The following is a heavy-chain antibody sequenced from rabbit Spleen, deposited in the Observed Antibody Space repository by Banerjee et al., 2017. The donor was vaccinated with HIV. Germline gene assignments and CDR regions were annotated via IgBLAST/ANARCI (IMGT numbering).Heavy chain of an antibody. J-gene: IGHJ4*01. CDR2: IVAGSSGST. CDR3: ARGGDSSWQYWNL. Sequence: QEQLVESGGGLVQPGGSLTLTCTASGFSFSGSYYMCWVRQAPGKGLEWIASIVAGSSGSTYYASWAKGRFTISKPSSTTVTLQVPSLTVADTATYFCARGGDSSWQYWNLWGPGTLVTVS. D-gene: IGHD7-1*01. V-gene: IGHV1S45*01. CDR1: GFSFSGSYY.